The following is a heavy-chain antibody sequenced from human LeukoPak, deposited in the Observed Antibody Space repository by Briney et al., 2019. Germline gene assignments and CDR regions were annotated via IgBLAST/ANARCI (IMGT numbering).Heavy chain of an antibody. V-gene: IGHV5-51*01. CDR1: GYMFTSYC. CDR2: IYPGDSGP. D-gene: IGHD1-26*01. Sequence: GESMKISCKVSGYMFTSYCIGWVRQMPGKGLEWMGSIYPGDSGPTYSPSFQGQVTISVDKSINTAYLQWSSLQASDTAMYYCGMSGDRVPLQDDVFDVWGQGTMVTVST. CDR3: GMSGDRVPLQDDVFDV. J-gene: IGHJ3*01.